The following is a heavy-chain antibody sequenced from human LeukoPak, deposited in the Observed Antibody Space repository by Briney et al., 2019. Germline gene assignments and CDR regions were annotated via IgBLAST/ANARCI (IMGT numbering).Heavy chain of an antibody. V-gene: IGHV4-30-4*02. CDR2: IYYSGST. J-gene: IGHJ6*02. Sequence: MTSETLSLTCTVSGGSISSGDYYWSWIRQPPGKGLEWIGYIYYSGSTYYNPSLKSRVTISVDTSKNQFSLKLSSVTAADTAVYYCAGTNEKYYYYGMDVWGQGTTVTVSS. CDR1: GGSISSGDYY. D-gene: IGHD1-7*01. CDR3: AGTNEKYYYYGMDV.